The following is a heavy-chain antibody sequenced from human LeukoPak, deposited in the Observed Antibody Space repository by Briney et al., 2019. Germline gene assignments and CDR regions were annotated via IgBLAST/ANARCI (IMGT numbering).Heavy chain of an antibody. D-gene: IGHD2-15*01. CDR1: GDSFSSYY. V-gene: IGHV4-59*08. J-gene: IGHJ3*02. Sequence: SETLSLTCTVSGDSFSSYYWSWIRQPPGKGLEWIGYMYYSGSPNYNPSLKSRVTISVDTSKNQFSLKLASVTAADTAVYYCARQGCSGRSCLDAFDIWGQGTMVTVSS. CDR2: MYYSGSP. CDR3: ARQGCSGRSCLDAFDI.